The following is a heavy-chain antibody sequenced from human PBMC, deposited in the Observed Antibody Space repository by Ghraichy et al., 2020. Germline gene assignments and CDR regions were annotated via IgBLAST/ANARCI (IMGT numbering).Heavy chain of an antibody. CDR1: GFTFDDYA. V-gene: IGHV3-9*01. D-gene: IGHD4-17*01. CDR3: AKDISRATVTTWSFFDY. Sequence: SLRLSCAASGFTFDDYAMHWVRQAPGKGLEWVSGISWNSGSIGYADSVKGRFTISRDNAKNSLYLQMNSLRAEDTALYYCAKDISRATVTTWSFFDYWGQGTLVTVSS. CDR2: ISWNSGSI. J-gene: IGHJ4*02.